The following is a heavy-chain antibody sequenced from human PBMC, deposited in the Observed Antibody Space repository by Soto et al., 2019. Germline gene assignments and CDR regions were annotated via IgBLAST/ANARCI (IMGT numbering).Heavy chain of an antibody. J-gene: IGHJ4*02. CDR3: AKDEAYSGRSSYFDL. D-gene: IGHD2-21*01. CDR2: ITADGDIT. CDR1: GFTFRTYA. V-gene: IGHV3-23*01. Sequence: PGGSLRLSCAASGFTFRTYAMNWVRQAPGKGLECVSTITADGDITYYADSVKGRFTISRDNSKNTLYLQMNSLRADDTALYYCAKDEAYSGRSSYFDLWGQGTLVTVSS.